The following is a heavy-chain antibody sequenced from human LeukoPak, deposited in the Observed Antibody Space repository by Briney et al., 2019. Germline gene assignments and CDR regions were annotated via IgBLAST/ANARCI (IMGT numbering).Heavy chain of an antibody. Sequence: SETLSLTCTVSGGSISSYYWSWIRQPPGKGLEWIGYIYYSGSTNYNPSLKSRVTISVDTSKNQFSLKLSSVTAADTAVYYCARVKEAGLFDYWGQGTLVTVSS. CDR3: ARVKEAGLFDY. J-gene: IGHJ4*02. CDR2: IYYSGST. CDR1: GGSISSYY. D-gene: IGHD6-19*01. V-gene: IGHV4-59*01.